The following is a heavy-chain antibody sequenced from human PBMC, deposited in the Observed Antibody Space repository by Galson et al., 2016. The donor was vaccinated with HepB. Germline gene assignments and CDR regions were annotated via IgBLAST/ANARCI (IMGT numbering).Heavy chain of an antibody. J-gene: IGHJ5*02. CDR2: IYSGGGT. CDR1: GLTVSSNY. V-gene: IGHV3-53*01. CDR3: GTESYLKGHSIVVAAPSQT. D-gene: IGHD2-15*01. Sequence: SLRLSCAASGLTVSSNYMSWVRQAPGKGLEWVSVIYSGGGTYYADPVQGRFTISRDNSKNTVFLEMNSLRAEDTAVYYCGTESYLKGHSIVVAAPSQTWGRGTLVTVSS.